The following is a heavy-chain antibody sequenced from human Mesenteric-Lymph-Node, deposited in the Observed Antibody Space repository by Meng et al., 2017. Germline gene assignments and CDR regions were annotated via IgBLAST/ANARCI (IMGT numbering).Heavy chain of an antibody. Sequence: ASVKVSRKASGYTFSGYYLHWVRQAPGQGLEYMGWLNPNTGDTKSAQIFQGRVALTRDTSISTAYMELSRLRSDDTAVYYCARWSTGDAFNIWGQGTMVTVSS. V-gene: IGHV1-2*02. J-gene: IGHJ3*02. CDR1: GYTFSGYY. CDR2: LNPNTGDT. D-gene: IGHD7-27*01. CDR3: ARWSTGDAFNI.